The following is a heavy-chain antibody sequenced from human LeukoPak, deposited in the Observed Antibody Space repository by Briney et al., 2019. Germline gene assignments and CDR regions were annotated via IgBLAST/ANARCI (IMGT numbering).Heavy chain of an antibody. CDR2: INHSGST. Sequence: SQTLSLTCAVYGGSFSGYYWSWLRQPPAKGLEWIGEINHSGSTNYNPSLTSRVTISVDTSKNQFPLKLSSVTAADTAVYYCARKGREQWPEYNWFDPWGQGGLVTVSS. D-gene: IGHD6-19*01. CDR3: ARKGREQWPEYNWFDP. J-gene: IGHJ5*02. CDR1: GGSFSGYY. V-gene: IGHV4-34*01.